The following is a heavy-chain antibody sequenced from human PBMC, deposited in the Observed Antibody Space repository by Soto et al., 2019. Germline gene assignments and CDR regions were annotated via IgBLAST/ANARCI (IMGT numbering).Heavy chain of an antibody. J-gene: IGHJ4*02. CDR1: GFTFSRYG. CDR3: AKGFLSGGYCANGVCYHFDY. V-gene: IGHV3-30*18. D-gene: IGHD2-8*01. Sequence: SLRLSCAASGFTFSRYGMHWVRQAPGKGLEREAVMSYDGNNKYYADSVKGRFTVSRDNSRNTQYLQMKSLKIEDTSVYFCAKGFLSGGYCANGVCYHFDYWGQGTPVTV. CDR2: MSYDGNNK.